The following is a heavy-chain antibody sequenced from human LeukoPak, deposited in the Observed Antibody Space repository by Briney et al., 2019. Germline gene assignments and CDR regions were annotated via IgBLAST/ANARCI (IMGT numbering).Heavy chain of an antibody. CDR1: EFSVGSNY. V-gene: IGHV3-53*01. Sequence: PGGSLRLSCAASEFSVGSNYMTWVRQAPGKGLEWVSLIYSGGSTSYADSVKGRFTISRDNSKNTVYLQMNSLRAEDTAVYYCAKDSSFFDYWGQGTLVTVSS. CDR2: IYSGGST. J-gene: IGHJ4*02. CDR3: AKDSSFFDY.